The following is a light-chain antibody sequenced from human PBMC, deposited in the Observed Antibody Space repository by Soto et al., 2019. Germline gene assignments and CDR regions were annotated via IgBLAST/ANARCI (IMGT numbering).Light chain of an antibody. Sequence: SVLTQPRSVSGSPGQSFAISCTVTSRDVDAYDFVSWYQHHPGKAPKLIISEVSKRPSGVSHRFSGSKSGNTASLTISGLQAEDEADYFCCSFAGSFYVFGTGTKVTVL. V-gene: IGLV2-11*01. CDR3: CSFAGSFYV. J-gene: IGLJ1*01. CDR2: EVS. CDR1: SRDVDAYDF.